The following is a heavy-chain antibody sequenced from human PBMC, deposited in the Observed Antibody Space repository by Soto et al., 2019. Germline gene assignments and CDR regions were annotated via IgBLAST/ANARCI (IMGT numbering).Heavy chain of an antibody. Sequence: VQLVQSGAEVKKPGALVKVSCKASGYTFTSYGISWVRQAPGQGLEWMGWISAYNGNKSYAQKLQDRVTMTTDTTPRTVYIELRSLRSHDSAAYYCARGKYGYGDYYLPSFVYGMDVWGQGPTVTVSS. CDR1: GYTFTSYG. CDR3: ARGKYGYGDYYLPSFVYGMDV. V-gene: IGHV1-18*01. CDR2: ISAYNGNK. D-gene: IGHD4-17*01. J-gene: IGHJ6*02.